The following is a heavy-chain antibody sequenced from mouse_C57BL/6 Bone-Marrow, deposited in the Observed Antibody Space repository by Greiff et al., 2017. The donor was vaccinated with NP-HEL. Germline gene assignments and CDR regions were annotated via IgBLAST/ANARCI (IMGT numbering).Heavy chain of an antibody. CDR1: GYTFTSYW. Sequence: QVQLQQPGAELVRPGSSVKLSCKASGYTFTSYWMHWVKQRPIQGLEWIGNIDPSDSETHYNQKFKDKATLTVDKSSSTAYMQLSSLTSEDSAVYYGARAPITKVVERLVAYWGQGTTLTVSS. J-gene: IGHJ2*01. CDR2: IDPSDSET. V-gene: IGHV1-52*01. D-gene: IGHD1-1*01. CDR3: ARAPITKVVERLVAY.